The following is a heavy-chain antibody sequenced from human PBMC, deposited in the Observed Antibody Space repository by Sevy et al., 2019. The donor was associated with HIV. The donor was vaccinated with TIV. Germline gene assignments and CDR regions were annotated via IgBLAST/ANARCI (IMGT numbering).Heavy chain of an antibody. CDR1: GGSFSGYY. CDR3: ARGEGYCSSTSCYYYYGMDV. V-gene: IGHV4-34*01. J-gene: IGHJ6*02. D-gene: IGHD2-2*01. Sequence: SETLSLTCAVYGGSFSGYYWSWIRQPPGKGLEWIGEINHSGSTNYNPSLKSRVTISVDTSKNQFSLKLSSVTAADTAVYYCARGEGYCSSTSCYYYYGMDVSGQGTPVTVSS. CDR2: INHSGST.